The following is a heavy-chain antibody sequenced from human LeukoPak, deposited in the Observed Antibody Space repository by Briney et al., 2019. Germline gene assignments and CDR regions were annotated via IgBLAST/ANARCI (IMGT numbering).Heavy chain of an antibody. CDR3: ARELYSSGWYYFDY. V-gene: IGHV1-2*04. D-gene: IGHD6-19*01. Sequence: ASVKVSCKASGYTFTGYYMHWVRQAPGQGLEWMGWINPNSGGTNYAQKFQGWVTMTRDTSISTAYMELSRLRSDDTAVYYCARELYSSGWYYFDYWGQGTLVTVSS. CDR2: INPNSGGT. CDR1: GYTFTGYY. J-gene: IGHJ4*02.